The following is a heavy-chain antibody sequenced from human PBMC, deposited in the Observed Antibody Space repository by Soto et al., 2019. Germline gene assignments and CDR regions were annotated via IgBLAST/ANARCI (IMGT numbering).Heavy chain of an antibody. V-gene: IGHV1-24*01. D-gene: IGHD1-1*01. CDR2: FDPEVGET. CDR3: VTGRVTTDFGY. CDR1: GYTLTELS. J-gene: IGHJ4*02. Sequence: VQLVQSGAEVKKPGASVKVSCKVSGYTLTELSMHRVRQAPGKGLEWMGGFDPEVGETIYAQKCQGRVPMPEDTSTDTANMELSSLRSEDTAVYSCVTGRVTTDFGYWGQRSLVTVAS.